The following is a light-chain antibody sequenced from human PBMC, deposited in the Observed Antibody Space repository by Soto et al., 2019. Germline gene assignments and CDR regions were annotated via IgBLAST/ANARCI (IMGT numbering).Light chain of an antibody. CDR1: QSISTY. Sequence: DIQMTQSPSYLSASVGDRVTITCRASQSISTYLNWYQQKPGKAPKLLMYATSNLQIGVPSRFSGSGSGTDFTLTISSLQPEDFATYYCQQSYSTPFTFGPGTKVDIK. CDR3: QQSYSTPFT. J-gene: IGKJ3*01. CDR2: ATS. V-gene: IGKV1-39*01.